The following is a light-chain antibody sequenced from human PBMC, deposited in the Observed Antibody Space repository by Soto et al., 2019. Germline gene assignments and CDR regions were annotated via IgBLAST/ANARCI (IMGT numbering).Light chain of an antibody. CDR2: AAS. Sequence: IQMTQSPSSVSASVGDRVTITCRASQGIYNWLAWYQQKPGGAPKLLIYAASSLQSGVPSRFSGSGSKTDFTLTISSLQPEDSATYYCQQGNSFPLTFGPGTKVDIK. CDR1: QGIYNW. J-gene: IGKJ3*01. CDR3: QQGNSFPLT. V-gene: IGKV1-12*01.